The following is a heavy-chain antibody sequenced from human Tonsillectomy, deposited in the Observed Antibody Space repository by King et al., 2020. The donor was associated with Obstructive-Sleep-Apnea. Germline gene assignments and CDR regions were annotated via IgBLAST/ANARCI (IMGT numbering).Heavy chain of an antibody. J-gene: IGHJ5*02. CDR1: GYTFTDYY. V-gene: IGHV1-2*02. D-gene: IGHD6-19*01. CDR3: ARGSSEWYVGRWFDP. Sequence: VQLVESGAEVKKPGASVKVSCKAFGYTFTDYYIHWVRQAPGQGLEWMGWISPNSGGTNYAQKFQGKVTMTRETSIPTAYMDLSSLISDDTAVYYSARGSSEWYVGRWFDPWGQGTLVTVSS. CDR2: ISPNSGGT.